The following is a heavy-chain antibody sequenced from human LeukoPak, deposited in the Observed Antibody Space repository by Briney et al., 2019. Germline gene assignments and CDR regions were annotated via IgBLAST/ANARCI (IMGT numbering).Heavy chain of an antibody. CDR1: GFTFSSYG. CDR2: ISGSGGST. Sequence: GGSLRLSCAASGFTFSSYGMHWVRQAPGKGLEWVSAISGSGGSTYYADSVKGRFTISRDNSKNTLYLQMNSLRAEDTAVYYCAKSSGAAAGKYYYYYYYMDVWGKGTTVTVSS. D-gene: IGHD6-13*01. CDR3: AKSSGAAAGKYYYYYYYMDV. J-gene: IGHJ6*03. V-gene: IGHV3-23*01.